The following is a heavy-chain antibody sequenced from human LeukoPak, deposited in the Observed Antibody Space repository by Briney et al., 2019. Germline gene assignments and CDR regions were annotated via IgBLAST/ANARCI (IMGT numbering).Heavy chain of an antibody. CDR2: INPNSGGT. D-gene: IGHD3-10*01. V-gene: IGHV1-2*02. CDR3: ARDEIMVRRVIITPSPD. J-gene: IGHJ4*02. Sequence: GASVKVSCKASGYTFTGYYMHWVRQAPGQGLEWMGWINPNSGGTNYAQKFQGRVTMTRDTSISTAYMELSRLRSDDTAVYYCARDEIMVRRVIITPSPDWGQGTLVTVSS. CDR1: GYTFTGYY.